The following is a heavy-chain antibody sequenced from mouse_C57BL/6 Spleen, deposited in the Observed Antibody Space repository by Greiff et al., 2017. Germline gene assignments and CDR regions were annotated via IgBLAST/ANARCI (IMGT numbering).Heavy chain of an antibody. V-gene: IGHV1-55*01. D-gene: IGHD2-4*01. CDR3: ARGDEYDGGDFDY. CDR1: GYTFTSYW. CDR2: IYPGSGST. J-gene: IGHJ2*01. Sequence: QVQLQQPGAELVKPGASVKMSCKASGYTFTSYWITWVKQRPGQGLEWIGDIYPGSGSTNYNEKFKSKATLTVDTSSSTAYMQLSSLTSEDSAVYYCARGDEYDGGDFDYWGQGTTLTVSS.